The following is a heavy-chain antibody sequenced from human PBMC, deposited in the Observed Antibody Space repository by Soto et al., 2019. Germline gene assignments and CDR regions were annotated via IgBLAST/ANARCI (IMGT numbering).Heavy chain of an antibody. D-gene: IGHD6-19*01. V-gene: IGHV3-23*01. CDR1: GLTFSSYA. Sequence: GGSLRLSCAASGLTFSSYAMSWVRQAPGKGLEWVSGISGSGGATYYADSVRGRFTISRDNSQNTLYLQMDSLRVEDTAVFYCAKGPHSSGWYGDYWGQGTLVTVSS. J-gene: IGHJ4*02. CDR3: AKGPHSSGWYGDY. CDR2: ISGSGGAT.